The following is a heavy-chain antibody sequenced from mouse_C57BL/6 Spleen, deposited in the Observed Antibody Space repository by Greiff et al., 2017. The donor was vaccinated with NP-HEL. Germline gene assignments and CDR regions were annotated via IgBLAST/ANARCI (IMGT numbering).Heavy chain of an antibody. CDR1: GYAFSSSW. V-gene: IGHV1-82*01. Sequence: QVQLKQSGPELVKPGASVKISCKASGYAFSSSWMNWVKQRPGKGLEWIGRIYPGDGDTNYNGKFKGKATLTADKSSSTAYMQLSSLTSEDSAVYFCARSGDCGSCPTADIDVWGTGTTVTVSS. CDR3: ARSGDCGSCPTADIDV. CDR2: IYPGDGDT. J-gene: IGHJ1*03. D-gene: IGHD1-1*01.